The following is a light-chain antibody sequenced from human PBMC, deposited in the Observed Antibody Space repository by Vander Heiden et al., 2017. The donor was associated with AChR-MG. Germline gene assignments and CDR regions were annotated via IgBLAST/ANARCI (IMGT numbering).Light chain of an antibody. CDR3: QQRNTWPLT. V-gene: IGKV3-11*01. Sequence: EIVLTQSPATLSLSPGERATLSCRASQSVSSYLAWYQQKPGQAPRLLIYDVSNMATGIPARFSGGGSGTDITLTISSLEPEDFAVYYCQQRNTWPLTFGGGTKVEIK. J-gene: IGKJ4*01. CDR1: QSVSSY. CDR2: DVS.